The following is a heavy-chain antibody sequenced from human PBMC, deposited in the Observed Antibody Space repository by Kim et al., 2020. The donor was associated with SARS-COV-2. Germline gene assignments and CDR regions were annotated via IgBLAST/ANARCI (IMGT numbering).Heavy chain of an antibody. V-gene: IGHV3-23*01. Sequence: GWSLRLSCVASGFSFSTNDMTWVRQAPGKGPEWVATSLGSGGFTHYADSVSGRFTMSRDNSRNALSLQMNSLRVEDTAIYYCAKNSGWYDGWGQGLLVTVSS. CDR3: AKNSGWYDG. D-gene: IGHD6-19*01. CDR1: GFSFSTND. J-gene: IGHJ1*01. CDR2: SLGSGGFT.